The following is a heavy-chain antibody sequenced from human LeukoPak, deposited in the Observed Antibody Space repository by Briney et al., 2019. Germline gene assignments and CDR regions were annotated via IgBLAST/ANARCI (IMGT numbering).Heavy chain of an antibody. CDR1: GYTFTSYD. J-gene: IGHJ5*02. V-gene: IGHV1-8*03. Sequence: ASVKVSCKASGYTFTSYDINWVRQATGPGLEWMGWMNPNSGNTGYAQKFQGRVTITRNTSISTAYMELSSLRSEDTAVYYCARGSYYDFWSGYQNNWFDPWGQGTLVTVSS. CDR2: MNPNSGNT. CDR3: ARGSYYDFWSGYQNNWFDP. D-gene: IGHD3-3*01.